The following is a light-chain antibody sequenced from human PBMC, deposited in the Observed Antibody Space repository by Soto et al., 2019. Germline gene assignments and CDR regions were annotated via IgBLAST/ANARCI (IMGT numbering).Light chain of an antibody. CDR2: YTS. Sequence: EIVLTQSPATLSSSPGETATLSCRASQYVGTRLAWYQHKPGQAPRLLIYYTSNRATGIPARFSGSGSGTDFTLTINSLAPEDFAIYYCHQSQSWPRTLGQGTKVDIK. V-gene: IGKV3-11*01. J-gene: IGKJ1*01. CDR3: HQSQSWPRT. CDR1: QYVGTR.